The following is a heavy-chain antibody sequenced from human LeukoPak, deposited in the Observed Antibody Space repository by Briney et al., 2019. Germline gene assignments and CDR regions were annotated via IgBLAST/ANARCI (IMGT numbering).Heavy chain of an antibody. CDR2: IIPILGIA. CDR1: GGTFSSYA. D-gene: IGHD3-22*01. CDR3: AETYDSSGYYPDY. V-gene: IGHV1-69*04. Sequence: SVKVSCKASGGTFSSYAISWVRQAPGQGLEWMGRIIPILGIASYAQKFQGRVTITADKSTSTAYMELSSLRSEDAAVYYCAETYDSSGYYPDYWGQGTLVTVSS. J-gene: IGHJ4*02.